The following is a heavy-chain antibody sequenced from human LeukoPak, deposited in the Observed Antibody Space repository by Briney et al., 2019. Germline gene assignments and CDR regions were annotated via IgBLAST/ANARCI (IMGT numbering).Heavy chain of an antibody. J-gene: IGHJ4*02. CDR3: GRDQGGSIGWYGDY. Sequence: SGGSLRLSCADSGFTFSSYAMDWVRQAPGKGLEWVAFISNDGTNKYYADSVKGRFTISRDNSKNTLYLQMNSLRAEDTAVYYCGRDQGGSIGWYGDYWGQGTLVTVSS. D-gene: IGHD6-19*01. CDR2: ISNDGTNK. V-gene: IGHV3-30*04. CDR1: GFTFSSYA.